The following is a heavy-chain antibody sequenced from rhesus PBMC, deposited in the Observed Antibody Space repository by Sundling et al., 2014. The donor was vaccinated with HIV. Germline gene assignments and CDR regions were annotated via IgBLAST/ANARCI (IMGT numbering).Heavy chain of an antibody. D-gene: IGHD3-3*01. V-gene: IGHV4-173*01. Sequence: QLQLQESGPGLVKPSETLSLTCAVSGGSISSNYWSWIRQPPGKGLEWIGRISGSGGSTDYNPSLKSRVTISTDTSKNQFSLKLSSVTAADTAVYYCARDRVDGGDIWTGYYFYFEFWGQGALVTVSS. J-gene: IGHJ1*01. CDR2: ISGSGGST. CDR1: GGSISSNY. CDR3: ARDRVDGGDIWTGYYFYFEF.